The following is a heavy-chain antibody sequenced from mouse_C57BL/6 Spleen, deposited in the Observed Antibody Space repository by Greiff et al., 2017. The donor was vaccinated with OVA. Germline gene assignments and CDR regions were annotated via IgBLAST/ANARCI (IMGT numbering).Heavy chain of an antibody. D-gene: IGHD1-1*01. CDR2: IYPGDGDT. J-gene: IGHJ2*02. Sequence: VQLQQSGPELVKPGASVKISCKASGYAFSSSWMNWVKQRPGKGLEWIGRIYPGDGDTNYNGKFKGKATLTADKSSSTAYMHLSSLNSEDSAVYFCTSSLIYYYCSIFDYWRQGPSLTVSS. CDR3: TSSLIYYYCSIFDY. V-gene: IGHV1-82*01. CDR1: GYAFSSSW.